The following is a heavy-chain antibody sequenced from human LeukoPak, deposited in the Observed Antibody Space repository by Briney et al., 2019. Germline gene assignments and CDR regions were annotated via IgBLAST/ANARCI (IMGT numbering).Heavy chain of an antibody. CDR3: ARGDYVILDY. Sequence: TSETLSLTCAVSGGSISSGGYSWSWIRQPPGKGLEWIGEINHSGSTNYNPSLKSRVTISVDTSKNQFSLKLSSVTAADTAVYYCARGDYVILDYWGQGTLVTVSS. V-gene: IGHV4-34*01. CDR2: INHSGST. CDR1: GGSISSGGYS. D-gene: IGHD4-17*01. J-gene: IGHJ4*02.